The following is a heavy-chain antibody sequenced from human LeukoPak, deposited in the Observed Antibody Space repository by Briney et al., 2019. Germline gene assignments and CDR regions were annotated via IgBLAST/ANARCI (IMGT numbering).Heavy chain of an antibody. D-gene: IGHD5-18*01. CDR3: AAEDIYGYGFK. V-gene: IGHV3-15*01. CDR1: GFTFSKAW. Sequence: GGSLRLSCAASGFTFSKAWMSWVRQAPGKGLEWVGRIKSKISGGTTDYAAPAKGRFTISGDDSKNTLYLQMDSLKTEDTAVYYCAAEDIYGYGFKWGRGTLVTVSS. J-gene: IGHJ4*02. CDR2: IKSKISGGTT.